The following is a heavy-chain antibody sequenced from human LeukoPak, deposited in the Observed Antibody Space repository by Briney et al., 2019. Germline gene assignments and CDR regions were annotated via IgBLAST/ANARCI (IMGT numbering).Heavy chain of an antibody. D-gene: IGHD3-16*02. CDR3: EREATYDYVWGSYRSRTPDYFDY. CDR2: ISAYNGHT. V-gene: IGHV1-18*01. Sequence: ASVKVSCKASGYTFTSYGISWVRQAPGQGLEWMGWISAYNGHTNYAQKLQGRVTMTTDTSTSTAYMELRSLRSDDTAVYYCEREATYDYVWGSYRSRTPDYFDYWGQGTLVTVSS. CDR1: GYTFTSYG. J-gene: IGHJ4*02.